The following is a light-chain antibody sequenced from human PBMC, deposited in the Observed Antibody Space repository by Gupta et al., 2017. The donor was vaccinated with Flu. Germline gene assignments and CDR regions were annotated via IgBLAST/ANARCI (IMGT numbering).Light chain of an antibody. V-gene: IGLV2-11*03. Sequence: GQSVAIACTGATVGSNNFVACYQQHTGQAHKLMIFDVNKWPSGIPDHFSGSKSGNTASLTIAGHQAEEEADYYCCTYAGNNIYVFGEGTKLTVL. CDR3: CTYAGNNIYV. CDR1: TVGSNNF. J-gene: IGLJ2*01. CDR2: DVN.